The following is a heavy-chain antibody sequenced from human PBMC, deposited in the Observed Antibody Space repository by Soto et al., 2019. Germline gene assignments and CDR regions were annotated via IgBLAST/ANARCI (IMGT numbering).Heavy chain of an antibody. CDR2: IIPIFGTA. CDR1: GCTFSSYA. V-gene: IGHV1-69*05. D-gene: IGHD6-13*01. Sequence: SVKVSCKASGCTFSSYAISWVRQAPGQGLEWMGGIIPIFGTANYAQKFQGRVTITRDTSASTAYMELSSLRSEDTAVYYCARAPSWYNFDYWGQGTLVTVSS. CDR3: ARAPSWYNFDY. J-gene: IGHJ4*02.